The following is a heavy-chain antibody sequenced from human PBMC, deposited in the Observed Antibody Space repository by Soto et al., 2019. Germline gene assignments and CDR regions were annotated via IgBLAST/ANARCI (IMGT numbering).Heavy chain of an antibody. J-gene: IGHJ4*02. CDR1: GFTFSNAW. V-gene: IGHV3-15*07. CDR2: IKSKTDGGTT. D-gene: IGHD3-22*01. CDR3: TTDPDFRYDSSGSVIQD. Sequence: LRLSCAASGFTFSNAWMNWVRQAPGKGLEWVGRIKSKTDGGTTDYAAPVKGRFTISRDDSKNTLYLQMNSLKTEDTAVYYCTTDPDFRYDSSGSVIQDWGQGTLVTVSS.